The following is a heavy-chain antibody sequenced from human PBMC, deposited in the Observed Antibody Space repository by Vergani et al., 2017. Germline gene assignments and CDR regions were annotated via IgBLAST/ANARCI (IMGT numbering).Heavy chain of an antibody. CDR1: GGSISSYY. V-gene: IGHV4-59*01. Sequence: QVQLPESGPGLVKPSETLSLTCTVSGGSISSYYWSWIRQPPGKGLEWIGYIYYSGSTNYNPSLKSRVTISVDTSKNQFSLKLSSVTAADTAVYYCARELYNWFDPWGQGTLVTVSS. CDR2: IYYSGST. J-gene: IGHJ5*02. CDR3: ARELYNWFDP.